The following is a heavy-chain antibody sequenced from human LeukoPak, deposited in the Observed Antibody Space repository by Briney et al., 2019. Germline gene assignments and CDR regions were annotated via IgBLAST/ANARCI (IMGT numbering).Heavy chain of an antibody. CDR1: GGSISSYY. CDR3: ARHQAEAGFRGDFDY. CDR2: IYYSGST. Sequence: SETLSLSCNVSGGSISSYYWSWIRQPPGKGLEWIGYIYYSGSTNYNPSLKSRVTISVDTSRNQFSLKLRSVTAADAAVYYCARHQAEAGFRGDFDYWGQGTLVTVSS. J-gene: IGHJ4*02. D-gene: IGHD6-13*01. V-gene: IGHV4-59*01.